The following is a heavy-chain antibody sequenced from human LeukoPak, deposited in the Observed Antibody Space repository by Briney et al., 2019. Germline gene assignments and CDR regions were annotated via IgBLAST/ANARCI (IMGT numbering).Heavy chain of an antibody. Sequence: GGSLRLSCAASGFTFSSYAMHWVRQAPGKGLEWVALISYDANIGSNKYYADSVKGRFTISRDNSKNTLYLQMNSLRAEDTAVYYCARDGGYDFWSGYYQDYWGQGTLVTVSS. V-gene: IGHV3-30-3*01. CDR1: GFTFSSYA. CDR3: ARDGGYDFWSGYYQDY. D-gene: IGHD3-3*01. J-gene: IGHJ4*02. CDR2: ISYDANIGSNK.